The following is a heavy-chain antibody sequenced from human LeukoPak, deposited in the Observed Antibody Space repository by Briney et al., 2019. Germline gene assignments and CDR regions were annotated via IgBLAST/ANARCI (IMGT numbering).Heavy chain of an antibody. V-gene: IGHV3-21*01. J-gene: IGHJ4*02. CDR1: GFTFSSYS. CDR3: ARDHLTYSGSSDFDY. CDR2: TSSGSSYL. Sequence: GGSLRLSCAASGFTFSSYSMNWVRQAPGKGLEWVSSTSSGSSYLYYADSMKGRFTISRDNAKNSLYLQMNSLRAEDTAVYYCARDHLTYSGSSDFDYWGQGTLVTVSS. D-gene: IGHD6-6*01.